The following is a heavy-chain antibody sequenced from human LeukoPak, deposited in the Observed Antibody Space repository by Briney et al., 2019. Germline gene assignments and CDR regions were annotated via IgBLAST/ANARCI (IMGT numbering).Heavy chain of an antibody. CDR2: MNPNSGNT. V-gene: IGHV1-8*01. CDR1: GCTFTSYD. Sequence: ASVKVSCKASGCTFTSYDINWVRQATGQGLEWMGWMNPNSGNTGYAQKFQGRVTMTRNTSISTAYMELSSLRSEDTAVYYCARGLLWFGESFPPWGQGTLVTVSS. CDR3: ARGLLWFGESFPP. D-gene: IGHD3-10*01. J-gene: IGHJ5*02.